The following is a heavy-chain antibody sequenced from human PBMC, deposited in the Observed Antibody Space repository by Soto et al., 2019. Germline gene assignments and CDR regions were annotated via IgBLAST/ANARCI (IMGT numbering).Heavy chain of an antibody. V-gene: IGHV3-48*02. Sequence: GGSLRLSCAASGFTFSSYSMNWVRQAPGKGLEWVSYISSSSSTIYYADSVKGRFTISRDNAKNSLYLQMNSLRDEDTAVYYCARGPSVSSGWYVSCFGPWGQGTLVTVSS. CDR2: ISSSSSTI. CDR1: GFTFSSYS. D-gene: IGHD6-19*01. CDR3: ARGPSVSSGWYVSCFGP. J-gene: IGHJ5*02.